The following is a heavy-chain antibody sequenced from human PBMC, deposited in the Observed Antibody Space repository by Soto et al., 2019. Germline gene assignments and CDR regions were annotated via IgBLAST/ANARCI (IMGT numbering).Heavy chain of an antibody. V-gene: IGHV4-4*02. D-gene: IGHD6-19*01. CDR1: GDSISSPKW. Sequence: QVQLQESGPGLVKPSGTLSLTCAVSGDSISSPKWWTWLRQPPGKGLEWIGELLHGGTTNYNPSLKSLVTLSVDTSQNQFSLNLTSVTAADTAIYYCAYSTGWYRHDVWGHGTSVTVSS. J-gene: IGHJ3*01. CDR3: AYSTGWYRHDV. CDR2: LLHGGTT.